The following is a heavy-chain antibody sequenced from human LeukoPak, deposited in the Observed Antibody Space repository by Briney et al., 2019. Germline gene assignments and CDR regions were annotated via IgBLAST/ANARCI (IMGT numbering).Heavy chain of an antibody. V-gene: IGHV3-30*04. D-gene: IGHD4-23*01. CDR1: GFPFSDYA. J-gene: IGHJ3*01. CDR3: ARHFGGFDF. Sequence: PGRSLRLSCAASGFPFSDYAMHWVRQAPGKGLEWVAVISFDGSVKDSADSVKGRFTISRDNSKNTLYLQMNSLRPEDTAVYYCARHFGGFDFWGQGTMVTVSS. CDR2: ISFDGSVK.